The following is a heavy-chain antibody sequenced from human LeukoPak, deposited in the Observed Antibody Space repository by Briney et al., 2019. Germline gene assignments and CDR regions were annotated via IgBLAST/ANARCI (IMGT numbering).Heavy chain of an antibody. CDR3: AREGAVVVNDYHYYYGMDV. Sequence: PGGSLRLSCAASGFSVSSNYMSWVRQAPGKGLEWVSIIYSAGSTDYADSVKGRFTISRDNSKNTLYLQMNSLTAEDTAVYYCAREGAVVVNDYHYYYGMDVWGQGTTVTVSS. D-gene: IGHD2-15*01. CDR2: IYSAGST. J-gene: IGHJ6*02. V-gene: IGHV3-53*01. CDR1: GFSVSSNY.